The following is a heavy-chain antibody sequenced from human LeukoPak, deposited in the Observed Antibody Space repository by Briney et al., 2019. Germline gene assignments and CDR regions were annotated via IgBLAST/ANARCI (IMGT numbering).Heavy chain of an antibody. CDR1: GFTFSGYS. CDR3: ATGTRGYSYGYNY. J-gene: IGHJ4*02. V-gene: IGHV3-48*04. CDR2: ISSKSSTI. D-gene: IGHD5-18*01. Sequence: PGGSLRLSCAASGFTFSGYSMNWVRQAPGKGLEWVSYISSKSSTIYYADSVKGRFTISRDNAKNSLYLQMNSLRAEDTAVYYCATGTRGYSYGYNYWGQGTLVTVSS.